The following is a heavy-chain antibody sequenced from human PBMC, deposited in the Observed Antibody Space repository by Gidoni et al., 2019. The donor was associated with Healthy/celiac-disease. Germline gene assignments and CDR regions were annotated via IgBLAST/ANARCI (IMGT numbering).Heavy chain of an antibody. D-gene: IGHD1-26*01. V-gene: IGHV1-46*03. CDR3: ARDQVGATWTLFDY. J-gene: IGHJ4*02. Sequence: VQLVQSGAQVQKPGASVKVSCKALVSTFPSYYIQWMRQDPGQGLEWMGINNPSGGSTSYEQKFQGRVTMTRDTSTSTVYMELSSLRSEDTAVYYCARDQVGATWTLFDYWGQGTLVTVSS. CDR2: NNPSGGST. CDR1: VSTFPSYY.